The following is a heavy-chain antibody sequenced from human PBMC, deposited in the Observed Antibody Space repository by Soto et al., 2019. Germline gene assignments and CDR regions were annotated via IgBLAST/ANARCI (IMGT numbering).Heavy chain of an antibody. Sequence: QVQLVQSGAEVKKPGASVKVSCKASGYTFTGYYMHWVRQAPGQGLEWMGWINPNSGGTNYAQKFQGWVTMTRDTSISTAYMELSRLRSDDTAVYYCAREEYHSSSQNTYGMDVWGQGTTVTVSS. CDR3: AREEYHSSSQNTYGMDV. V-gene: IGHV1-2*04. CDR1: GYTFTGYY. CDR2: INPNSGGT. J-gene: IGHJ6*02. D-gene: IGHD6-6*01.